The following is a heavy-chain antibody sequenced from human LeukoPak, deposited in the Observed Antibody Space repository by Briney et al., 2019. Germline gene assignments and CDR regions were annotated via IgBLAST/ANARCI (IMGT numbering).Heavy chain of an antibody. CDR2: IYHSGST. J-gene: IGHJ4*02. D-gene: IGHD6-19*01. CDR3: VRGFPSSGTY. CDR1: GGSLSSNNW. Sequence: SETLSLTCAVSGGSLSSNNWWSWVRQPPGKGVEWIGEIYHSGSTNYNPSLKSRVTMSVDKSKNQFSLKLTSVTAPDTAVYYCVRGFPSSGTYWGQGTLVTVSS. V-gene: IGHV4-4*02.